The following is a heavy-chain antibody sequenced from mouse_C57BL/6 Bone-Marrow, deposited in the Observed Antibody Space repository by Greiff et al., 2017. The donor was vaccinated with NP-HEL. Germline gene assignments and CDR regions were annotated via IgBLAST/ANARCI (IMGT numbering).Heavy chain of an antibody. D-gene: IGHD2-1*01. Sequence: EVKLLESGPELVKPGDSVKISCKASGYSFTGYFMNWVMQSHGKSLEWIGRINPYNGDTFYNQKFKGKATLTVDKSSSTAHMELRSLTSEDSAVYYCARPYGNYDAMDYWGQGTSVTVSS. J-gene: IGHJ4*01. V-gene: IGHV1-20*01. CDR2: INPYNGDT. CDR3: ARPYGNYDAMDY. CDR1: GYSFTGYF.